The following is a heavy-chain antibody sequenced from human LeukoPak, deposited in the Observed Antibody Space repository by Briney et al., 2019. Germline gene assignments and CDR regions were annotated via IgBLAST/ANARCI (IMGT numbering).Heavy chain of an antibody. J-gene: IGHJ4*02. CDR3: ARDHIAAAGTSFDY. CDR2: IYSGGST. V-gene: IGHV3-66*01. Sequence: LRLSCAASXFTVSSNYMSWVRQAPGKGLEWVSVIYSGGSTYYADSVKGRFTISRDNSKNTLYLQMNSLRAEDTAVYYCARDHIAAAGTSFDYWGQGTLVTVSS. D-gene: IGHD6-13*01. CDR1: XFTVSSNY.